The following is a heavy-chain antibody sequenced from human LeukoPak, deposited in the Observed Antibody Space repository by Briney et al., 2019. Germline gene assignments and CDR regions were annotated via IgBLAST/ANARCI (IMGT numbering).Heavy chain of an antibody. CDR1: GFTVSSNY. D-gene: IGHD1-26*01. J-gene: IGHJ3*02. CDR2: IYSGGST. Sequence: EGSLRLSCAASGFTVSSNYMSWVRQAPGKGLEWVSVIYSGGSTYYADSVKGRFTISRDNSKNTLYLQMNSLRAEDTAVYYCARPLAQYSGSSPYDAFDIWGQGTMVTVSS. CDR3: ARPLAQYSGSSPYDAFDI. V-gene: IGHV3-53*01.